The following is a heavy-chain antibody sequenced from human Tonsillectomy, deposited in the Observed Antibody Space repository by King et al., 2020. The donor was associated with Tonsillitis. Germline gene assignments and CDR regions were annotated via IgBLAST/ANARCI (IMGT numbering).Heavy chain of an antibody. CDR1: GGSFSGYY. D-gene: IGHD4-17*01. Sequence: VQLQQWGAGLLKPSETLSLTCAVYGGSFSGYYWSWIRQPPGKGLEWIGEINHSGSTNYNPSLKSRVTISVDTSKNQFSLKLSSVTAADTAVYYRAGGQTRYGDYVPGEFDYWGQGTLVTVSS. V-gene: IGHV4-34*01. CDR3: AGGQTRYGDYVPGEFDY. CDR2: INHSGST. J-gene: IGHJ4*02.